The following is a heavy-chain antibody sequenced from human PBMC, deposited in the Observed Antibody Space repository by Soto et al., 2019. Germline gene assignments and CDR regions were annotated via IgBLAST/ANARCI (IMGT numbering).Heavy chain of an antibody. V-gene: IGHV3-48*03. Sequence: GGSLRLSCAASGFTFSSYEMNWVRQAPGKGLEWVSYISSSGNTIHYADSVQGRFTTSRDNAKNSLFLQMNSLRADDTAVYYCAREWWISVFSYYYGMDVWGQGTTVTVSS. J-gene: IGHJ6*02. CDR1: GFTFSSYE. CDR3: AREWWISVFSYYYGMDV. CDR2: ISSSGNTI. D-gene: IGHD2-15*01.